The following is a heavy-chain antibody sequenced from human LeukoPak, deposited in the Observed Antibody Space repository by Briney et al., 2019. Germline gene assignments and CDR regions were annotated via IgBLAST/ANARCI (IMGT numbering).Heavy chain of an antibody. CDR3: ARSSGSYYTLLFDY. V-gene: IGHV4-39*01. D-gene: IGHD1-26*01. CDR2: IYYSGST. Sequence: SETLSLTCTVSGGSISSSSYYWGWIRQPPGKGLEWIGSIYYSGSTYYNPSLKSRVTISVDTSKNPFSLKLSSVTAADTAVYYCARSSGSYYTLLFDYWGQGTLVTVSS. CDR1: GGSISSSSYY. J-gene: IGHJ4*02.